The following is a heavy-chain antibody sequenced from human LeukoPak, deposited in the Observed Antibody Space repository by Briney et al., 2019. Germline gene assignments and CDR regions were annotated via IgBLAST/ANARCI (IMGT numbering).Heavy chain of an antibody. D-gene: IGHD2-8*02. J-gene: IGHJ3*02. CDR1: GGSFSGYY. CDR2: IDHSGRT. V-gene: IGHV4-34*01. Sequence: SETLSLTCAVYGGSFSGYYWSWIRQVPGKGPEWIGEIDHSGRTNANSSLRSRVTISVDMSKNQFSLRLNSVTAADTAVYYCGTDPPWSADPFDIWGQGTMVTVS. CDR3: GTDPPWSADPFDI.